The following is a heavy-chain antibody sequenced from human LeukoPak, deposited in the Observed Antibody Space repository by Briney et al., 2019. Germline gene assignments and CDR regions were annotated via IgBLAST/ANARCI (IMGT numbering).Heavy chain of an antibody. V-gene: IGHV1-2*02. CDR2: INPNSGGT. CDR1: GYTFTGYY. Sequence: ASVKVSCKASGYTFTGYYMHWVRQAPGQGLEWMGWINPNSGGTNYAQEFQGRVTMARDTSISTAYLELSRLRSDDTAVYYCAGGLQLRDFDYWGQGTLVTVSS. J-gene: IGHJ4*02. D-gene: IGHD5-24*01. CDR3: AGGLQLRDFDY.